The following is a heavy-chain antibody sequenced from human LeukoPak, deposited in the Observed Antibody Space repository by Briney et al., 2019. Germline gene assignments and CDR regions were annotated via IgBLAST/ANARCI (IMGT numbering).Heavy chain of an antibody. D-gene: IGHD5-18*01. V-gene: IGHV4-39*07. J-gene: IGHJ4*02. CDR3: ARESSDPVDTAMAKGLDY. CDR2: IYYSGST. Sequence: SETLSLTCTVSGGSISSSSYYWGWIRQPPGKGLEWIGSIYYSGSTYYNPSLKSRVTISVDTSKNQFSLKLSSVTAADTAVYYCARESSDPVDTAMAKGLDYWGQGTLVTVSS. CDR1: GGSISSSSYY.